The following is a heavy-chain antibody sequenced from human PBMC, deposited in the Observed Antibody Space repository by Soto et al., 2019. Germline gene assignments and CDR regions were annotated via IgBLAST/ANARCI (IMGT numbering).Heavy chain of an antibody. CDR3: ARAGYYGSGILL. V-gene: IGHV3-48*02. CDR1: GFTFNSYS. CDR2: ISSSSSTI. Sequence: EVQLVESGGGLVQPGGSLRLSCAASGFTFNSYSMNWVRQAPGKGLEWVSYISSSSSTIYYADSVKGRFTISSDNAKNSLYLQMNSLRDESTAVYYCARAGYYGSGILLWGQGTLVTVSS. J-gene: IGHJ4*02. D-gene: IGHD3-10*01.